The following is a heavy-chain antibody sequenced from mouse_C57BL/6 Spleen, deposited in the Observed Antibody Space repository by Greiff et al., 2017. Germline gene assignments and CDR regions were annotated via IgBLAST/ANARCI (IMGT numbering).Heavy chain of an antibody. J-gene: IGHJ1*03. V-gene: IGHV5-17*01. CDR3: AYGSSYRYFDV. D-gene: IGHD1-1*01. Sequence: EVKLVESGGGLVKPGGSLKLSCAASGFTFSDYGMHWVRQAPEKGLEWVAYISSGSSIIYYADTVEGRFTISRDNAKNTLFLQMTSLRSEDTAMYYCAYGSSYRYFDVWGTGTTVTVSS. CDR2: ISSGSSII. CDR1: GFTFSDYG.